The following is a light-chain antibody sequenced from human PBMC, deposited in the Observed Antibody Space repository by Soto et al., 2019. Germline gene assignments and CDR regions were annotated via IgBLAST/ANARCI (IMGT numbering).Light chain of an antibody. Sequence: EIVLTQSPATLSLSPGERATLSCRASQTVGNFFAWYQHKPGQSPRLLIYDASNRATGIPARFSGSGSGTDFTLTISRLEPEDSAVYYCQQCNSWPQWTFGQGTKVDIK. CDR2: DAS. CDR3: QQCNSWPQWT. CDR1: QTVGNF. J-gene: IGKJ1*01. V-gene: IGKV3-11*01.